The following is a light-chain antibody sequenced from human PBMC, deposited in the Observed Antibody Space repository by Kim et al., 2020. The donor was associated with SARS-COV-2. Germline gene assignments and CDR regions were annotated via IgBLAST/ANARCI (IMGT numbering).Light chain of an antibody. CDR1: SLRSYY. J-gene: IGLJ2*01. Sequence: SSELTQDPAVSVALGQTVRITCQGDSLRSYYATWYQQKPGQAPIIVIYGKNIRPSGIPDRFSGSSSGNTASLTITGTQAGDEADYYCNSRDSSDNVVFGGGTQVTVL. CDR2: GKN. V-gene: IGLV3-19*01. CDR3: NSRDSSDNVV.